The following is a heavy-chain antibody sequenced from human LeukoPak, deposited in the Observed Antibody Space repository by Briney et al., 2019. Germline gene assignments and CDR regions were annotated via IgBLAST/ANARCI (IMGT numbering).Heavy chain of an antibody. J-gene: IGHJ5*02. CDR3: ARGAVAARRMAYWFDP. D-gene: IGHD6-19*01. Sequence: ASVKVSCKASGGTFSSYAISWVRQAPGQGLEWMGRIIPILGIANSAQKFQGRVTMTRDTSINTAYMELSRLRSDDTAIYYCARGAVAARRMAYWFDPWGQGTLVTVSS. CDR1: GGTFSSYA. V-gene: IGHV1-69*04. CDR2: IIPILGIA.